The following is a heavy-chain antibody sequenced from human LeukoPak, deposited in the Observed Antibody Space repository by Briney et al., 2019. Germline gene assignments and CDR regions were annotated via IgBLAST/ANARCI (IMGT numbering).Heavy chain of an antibody. CDR1: GGPISSHY. Sequence: SETLSLTCTVSGGPISSHYLSWIRQPPGEGLDWIGYISYSGSINYTPSLQSRVTLYLDTSKNQFSLTLTSVTAADTAVYYCARGAGWWDYWGQGTLVTVSS. J-gene: IGHJ4*02. V-gene: IGHV4-59*11. CDR2: ISYSGSI. D-gene: IGHD2-15*01. CDR3: ARGAGWWDY.